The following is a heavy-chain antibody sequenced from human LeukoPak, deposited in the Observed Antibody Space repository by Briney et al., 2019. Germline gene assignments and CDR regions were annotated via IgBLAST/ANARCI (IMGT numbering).Heavy chain of an antibody. D-gene: IGHD3-22*01. CDR2: ISGGST. CDR3: ARDSSGPDY. Sequence: PGGSLRLSCAASGFTFSSYAMSWVRQAPGKGLEWVSVISGGSTYYADSVKGRFTISRDNSKNTLYLQMNSLRAEDTAIYYCARDSSGPDYWGQGTLVTVSS. J-gene: IGHJ4*02. CDR1: GFTFSSYA. V-gene: IGHV3-23*01.